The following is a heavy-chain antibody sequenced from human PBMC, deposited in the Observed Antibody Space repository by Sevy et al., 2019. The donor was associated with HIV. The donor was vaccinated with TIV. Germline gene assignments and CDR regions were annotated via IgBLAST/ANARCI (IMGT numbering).Heavy chain of an antibody. J-gene: IGHJ6*02. CDR3: ARDRGFSSTSEYGMDV. D-gene: IGHD2-2*01. Sequence: ASVKVSCKASGGTFSKYAITWVRQAPGQGLEWMGGIIPIFGTANYAQKFQGRVTITADESTTTAYMELSSLRSEDTAGYYWARDRGFSSTSEYGMDVWGQGTTVTVSS. CDR2: IIPIFGTA. CDR1: GGTFSKYA. V-gene: IGHV1-69*13.